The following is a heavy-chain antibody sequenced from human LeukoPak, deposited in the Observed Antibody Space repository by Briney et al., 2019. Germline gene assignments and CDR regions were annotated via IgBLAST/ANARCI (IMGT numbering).Heavy chain of an antibody. CDR3: ATTEI. D-gene: IGHD1-26*01. Sequence: GGSLRLSCAASGFTFSSYSMNWVRQAPGKGLEWVSSISSRSSYIYYADSVKGRFTISRDHAKNSLYLEMSSLRSEDTAVYYCATTEIRGQGNLVTVSS. CDR1: GFTFSSYS. CDR2: ISSRSSYI. V-gene: IGHV3-21*01. J-gene: IGHJ4*02.